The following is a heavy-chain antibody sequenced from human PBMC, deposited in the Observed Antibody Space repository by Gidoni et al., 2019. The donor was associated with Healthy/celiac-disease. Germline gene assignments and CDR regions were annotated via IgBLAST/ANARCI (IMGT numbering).Heavy chain of an antibody. V-gene: IGHV1-69*01. CDR2: IIPIFGTA. CDR1: GGTFSSYA. Sequence: QVQLVQSGAEVKKPGSSVKVSCKASGGTFSSYAISWVRQAPGQGLEWMGGIIPIFGTANYAQKFQGRVTITADESTSTAYMELSSLRSEDTAVYDCARGPPRYYDFWSGYYRAYYYGMDVWGQGTTVTVSS. D-gene: IGHD3-3*01. CDR3: ARGPPRYYDFWSGYYRAYYYGMDV. J-gene: IGHJ6*02.